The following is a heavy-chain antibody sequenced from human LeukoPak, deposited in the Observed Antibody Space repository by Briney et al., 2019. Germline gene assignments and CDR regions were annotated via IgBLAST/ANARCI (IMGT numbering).Heavy chain of an antibody. J-gene: IGHJ6*02. CDR3: ATSRGYYYGMDV. CDR1: GGSISSSHW. V-gene: IGHV4-4*02. Sequence: SETLSLTCAVSGGSISSSHWWSWVRQPPGKGLEWIGEIYHSGSTNYNPSLKSRVTISVDKSKNQFSLKLSSVTAEDTAVYYCATSRGYYYGMDVWGQGTTVTVSS. CDR2: IYHSGST.